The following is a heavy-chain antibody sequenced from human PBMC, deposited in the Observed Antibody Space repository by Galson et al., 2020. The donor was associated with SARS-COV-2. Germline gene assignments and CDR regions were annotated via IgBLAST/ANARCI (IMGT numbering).Heavy chain of an antibody. CDR1: GYSFTSYW. Sequence: KIGESLKISCTGSGYSFTSYWIGWVRQMPGKGLEWMWLIYPGDSDTRYSPSFQGQVTISADKSISTAYLQWSSLKASDTAMYYCASSTASGSYLGFFDYWGQGTLVTVSS. CDR2: IYPGDSDT. D-gene: IGHD1-26*01. CDR3: ASSTASGSYLGFFDY. J-gene: IGHJ4*02. V-gene: IGHV5-51*01.